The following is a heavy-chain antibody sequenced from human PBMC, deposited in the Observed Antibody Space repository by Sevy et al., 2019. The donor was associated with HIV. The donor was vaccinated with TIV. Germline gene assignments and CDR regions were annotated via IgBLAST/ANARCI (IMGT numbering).Heavy chain of an antibody. V-gene: IGHV3-33*01. J-gene: IGHJ4*02. D-gene: IGHD3-10*01. Sequence: GSLRLSCAASGFTFSSYGMHWVRQAPGKGLEWVAVIWYDGSNKYYADSVKGRFTISRDNSKNTLYLQMNSLRAEDTAVYYCAREGRSVTMVRGVDYWGQGTLVTVSS. CDR1: GFTFSSYG. CDR2: IWYDGSNK. CDR3: AREGRSVTMVRGVDY.